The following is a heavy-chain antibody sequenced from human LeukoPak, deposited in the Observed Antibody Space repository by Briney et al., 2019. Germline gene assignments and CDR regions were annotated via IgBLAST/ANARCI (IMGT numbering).Heavy chain of an antibody. D-gene: IGHD3-22*01. Sequence: GGSLRLSCAASGFTFGSYWMHWVRQAPGKGLVWVSRINTDGGSTTYADSVKGRFTISRDNAKNTLYLQMNSLRAEDTAVYYCGDRGTSLATPSWGQGTLVTVSS. V-gene: IGHV3-74*01. CDR3: GDRGTSLATPS. CDR2: INTDGGST. J-gene: IGHJ5*02. CDR1: GFTFGSYW.